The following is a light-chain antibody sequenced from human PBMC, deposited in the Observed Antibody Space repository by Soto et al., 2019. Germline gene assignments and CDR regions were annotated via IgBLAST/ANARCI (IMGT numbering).Light chain of an antibody. V-gene: IGKV1-39*01. Sequence: DIQMTQSPSSLSASVGDRVTITCRARHSINNYLNRYQQKLAKAPKLLIYASSTLHSGVPSRFRGSASGTDFTRTTSSLQQEDFANYYYQQSYSPPLTFGGGTKVEIK. CDR3: QQSYSPPLT. CDR1: HSINNY. CDR2: ASS. J-gene: IGKJ4*01.